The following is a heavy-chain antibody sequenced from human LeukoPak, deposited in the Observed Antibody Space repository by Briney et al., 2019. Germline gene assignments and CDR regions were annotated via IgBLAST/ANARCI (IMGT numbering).Heavy chain of an antibody. Sequence: GGSLRLSCAASGFTFSSYEMNWVRQAPGKGLEWVSYISSSGSTIYYADSVKGRFTISRDNAKNSLYLQMNSLRAEDTAVYYCARSNYDYVWGTYYFDYWGRGTLVTVSS. CDR3: ARSNYDYVWGTYYFDY. D-gene: IGHD3-16*01. CDR2: ISSSGSTI. CDR1: GFTFSSYE. J-gene: IGHJ4*02. V-gene: IGHV3-48*03.